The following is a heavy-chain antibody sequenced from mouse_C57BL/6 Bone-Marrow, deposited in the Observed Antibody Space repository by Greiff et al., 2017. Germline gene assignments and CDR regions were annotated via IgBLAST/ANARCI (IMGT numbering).Heavy chain of an antibody. CDR3: ARQDYGSSYWYFDV. CDR2: ISGGGGNT. CDR1: GFTFSSYT. V-gene: IGHV5-9*01. Sequence: EVQVVESGGGLVKPGGSLKLSCAASGFTFSSYTMSWVRQTPEKRLEWVATISGGGGNTYYPDSVKGRFTISRDNAKNTLYLQMSRRRSEDTALYYCARQDYGSSYWYFDVWGTGTTVTVSS. J-gene: IGHJ1*03. D-gene: IGHD1-1*01.